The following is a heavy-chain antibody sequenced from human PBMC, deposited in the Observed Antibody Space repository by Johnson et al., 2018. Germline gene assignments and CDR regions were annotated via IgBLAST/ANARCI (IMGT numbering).Heavy chain of an antibody. CDR1: GFIFSDYY. CDR2: ISSSGTSI. V-gene: IGHV3-11*01. Sequence: VQLVETGGGLVKPGGSLRLSCAASGFIFSDYYMNWIRQAPGKGLEWVSYISSSGTSISYADSVRGRFPIPRDNTKNSLYLQMNSLRAEDTAVYYCARDHYANSGMDVWGQGTTVTVSS. CDR3: ARDHYANSGMDV. D-gene: IGHD3-16*01. J-gene: IGHJ6*02.